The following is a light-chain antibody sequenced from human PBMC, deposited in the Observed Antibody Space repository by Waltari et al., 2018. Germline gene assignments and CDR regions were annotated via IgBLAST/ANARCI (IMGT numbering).Light chain of an antibody. Sequence: QSVLTQPPSVSGTPGQRVTISCSGSTSTIGAGTGVHWYQHLPGTAPKLLIYGNNNRPSGVPDRFSGSKSGTSASLAITGLQADDEADYFCQSFDNMLSGGVVFGGGTKLAVL. J-gene: IGLJ2*01. CDR2: GNN. CDR1: TSTIGAGTG. V-gene: IGLV1-40*01. CDR3: QSFDNMLSGGVV.